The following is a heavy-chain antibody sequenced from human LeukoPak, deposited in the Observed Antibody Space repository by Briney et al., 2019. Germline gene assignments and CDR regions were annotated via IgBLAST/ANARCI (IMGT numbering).Heavy chain of an antibody. V-gene: IGHV1-24*01. CDR3: ATELRHSSGLNPY. J-gene: IGHJ4*02. D-gene: IGHD3-22*01. Sequence: GTVKVSCKVSGYTLTELSMHWVRQAPGKGLEWMGGFDPEDGETIYAQKFQGRVTMTEDTSTDTAYMELSSLRSEDTAVYYCATELRHSSGLNPYWGQGTLVTVSS. CDR2: FDPEDGET. CDR1: GYTLTELS.